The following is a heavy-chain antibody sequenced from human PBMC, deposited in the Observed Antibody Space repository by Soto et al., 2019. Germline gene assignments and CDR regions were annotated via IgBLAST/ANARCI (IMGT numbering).Heavy chain of an antibody. D-gene: IGHD6-19*01. CDR2: ICYDGSNK. CDR3: ARDLVAGTVDY. J-gene: IGHJ4*02. CDR1: GFTFSSYG. V-gene: IGHV3-33*01. Sequence: QVQLVESGGGVVQPGRSLRLSCAASGFTFSSYGMHWVRQAPGKGLEWVAVICYDGSNKYYADSVKGRFTISRDNSKNTLYLQMNSLRAEDTAVYYCARDLVAGTVDYWGQGTLVTVSS.